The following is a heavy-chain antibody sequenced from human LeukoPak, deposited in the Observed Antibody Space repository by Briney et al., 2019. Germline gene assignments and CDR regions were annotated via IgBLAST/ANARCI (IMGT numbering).Heavy chain of an antibody. Sequence: PGGSLRLSCAASGFTFSSYSMNWVRQAPGKGLEWVSSISSSSSYIYYADSVKGRFTISRDNAKNSLYLQMNSLRAEDTAVYYCARDGATFSGYDWYYYTDVWGKGTTVTVSS. D-gene: IGHD5-12*01. J-gene: IGHJ6*03. CDR1: GFTFSSYS. CDR2: ISSSSSYI. CDR3: ARDGATFSGYDWYYYTDV. V-gene: IGHV3-21*01.